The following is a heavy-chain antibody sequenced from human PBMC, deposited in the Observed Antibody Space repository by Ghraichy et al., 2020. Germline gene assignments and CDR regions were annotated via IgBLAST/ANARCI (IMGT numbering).Heavy chain of an antibody. Sequence: GGSLRLSCAASGFTFSSYSMNWVRQAPGKGLEWVSYISSSSSTIYYADSVKGRFTISRDNAKNSLYLQMNSLRAEDTAVYYCARIYDFWSGYYGGSGMDVWGQGTTVTVSS. V-gene: IGHV3-48*01. CDR3: ARIYDFWSGYYGGSGMDV. J-gene: IGHJ6*02. CDR2: ISSSSSTI. CDR1: GFTFSSYS. D-gene: IGHD3-3*01.